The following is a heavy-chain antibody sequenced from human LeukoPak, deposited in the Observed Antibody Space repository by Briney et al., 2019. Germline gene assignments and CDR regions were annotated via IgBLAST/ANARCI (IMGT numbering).Heavy chain of an antibody. J-gene: IGHJ1*01. Sequence: SETLSLXCTVSGGSSSSYYWSWIRQPPGKGLEWLGYIYYSGSTNYNPSFKKRVTIKVDTSNNQLSLKLRSMTDADPAVYYCARMIIVGWGSHFQHWGQGTLVTVSS. V-gene: IGHV4-59*01. D-gene: IGHD1-26*01. CDR3: ARMIIVGWGSHFQH. CDR1: GGSSSSYY. CDR2: IYYSGST.